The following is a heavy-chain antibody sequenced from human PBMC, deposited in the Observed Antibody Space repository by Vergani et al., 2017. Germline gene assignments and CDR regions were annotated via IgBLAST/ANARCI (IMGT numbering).Heavy chain of an antibody. Sequence: EVQLVQSEAEVKKPGESLKISCKGSGYSFTSYWIAWVRQLPGKGLEWMGIIYPGDSDTRYSPSFQGHVTISADKSISTAYLQWSSLKASDTAMYYCARHNQYGGNSGYYFDYWGQGTLVTVSS. V-gene: IGHV5-51*01. J-gene: IGHJ4*02. D-gene: IGHD4-23*01. CDR3: ARHNQYGGNSGYYFDY. CDR2: IYPGDSDT. CDR1: GYSFTSYW.